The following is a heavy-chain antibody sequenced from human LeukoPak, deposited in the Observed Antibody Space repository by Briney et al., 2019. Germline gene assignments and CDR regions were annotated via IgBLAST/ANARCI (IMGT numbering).Heavy chain of an antibody. CDR2: IIPIFGTA. CDR1: GGTFSSYA. CDR3: ARDGRRKVVPAARRGNWFDP. V-gene: IGHV1-69*01. Sequence: SVKVSSKASGGTFSSYAISWVRQAPGQGLEWMGGIIPIFGTANYAQKFQGRVTITADESTSTAYMELSSLRSEDTAVYYCARDGRRKVVPAARRGNWFDPWGQGTLVTVSS. D-gene: IGHD2-2*01. J-gene: IGHJ5*02.